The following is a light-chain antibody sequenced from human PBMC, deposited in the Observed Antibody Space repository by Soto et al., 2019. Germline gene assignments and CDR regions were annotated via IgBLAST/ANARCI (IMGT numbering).Light chain of an antibody. Sequence: DIQMTQSPSTLAASVGDRVTITCRASQSVSPWLAWYQQKPGKAPKLLIYKTSTLQSGVPSRFSGSGSGTHFTLNISSLQPDDFATYYCQQYNSSWLTFGGGTKVDIK. J-gene: IGKJ4*01. CDR2: KTS. V-gene: IGKV1-5*03. CDR3: QQYNSSWLT. CDR1: QSVSPW.